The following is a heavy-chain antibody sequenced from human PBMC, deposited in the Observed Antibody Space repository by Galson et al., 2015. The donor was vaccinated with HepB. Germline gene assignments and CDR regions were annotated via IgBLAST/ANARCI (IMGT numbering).Heavy chain of an antibody. Sequence: SLRLSRAASGFTFSNAWMNWVRQAPGKGLEWVSAISGSGGSTYYADSVKGRFTISRDNSKNTLYLQMNSLRAEDTAVYYCAKDLTMVRGVLDGNAFDIWGQGTMVTVSS. CDR1: GFTFSNAW. CDR2: ISGSGGST. V-gene: IGHV3-23*01. CDR3: AKDLTMVRGVLDGNAFDI. J-gene: IGHJ3*02. D-gene: IGHD3-10*01.